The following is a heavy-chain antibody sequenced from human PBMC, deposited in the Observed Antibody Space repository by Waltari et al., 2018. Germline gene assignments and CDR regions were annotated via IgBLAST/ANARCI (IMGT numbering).Heavy chain of an antibody. V-gene: IGHV4-39*01. J-gene: IGHJ4*02. CDR2: IYYSWSN. CDR3: ARNEVNVVVPVSYFDY. CDR1: GGSISSSSYY. D-gene: IGHD2-2*01. Sequence: QLQLQESGPGLVKPSETLSLTCTVSGGSISSSSYYWGWIRQPPGKGLEWIGSIYYSWSNHYNPALKSRGTISVETSKNQFSLKLSSVTAADTAVYYCARNEVNVVVPVSYFDYWGQGTLVTVSS.